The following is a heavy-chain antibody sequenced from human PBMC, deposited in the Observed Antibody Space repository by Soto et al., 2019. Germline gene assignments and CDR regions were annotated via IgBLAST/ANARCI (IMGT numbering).Heavy chain of an antibody. V-gene: IGHV3-9*01. CDR2: ITRSGGVT. CDR1: GFTFDEYA. J-gene: IGHJ1*01. D-gene: IGHD2-21*01. Sequence: GGSLRLSCAASGFTFDEYAMHWVRQVPGKGLEWISGITRSGGVTGYADSVKGRFTISRDNAKNSLFLQMNSLRPEDTALYYCTKDCGDGYRVNTEYFHHWGQGTLVTVSS. CDR3: TKDCGDGYRVNTEYFHH.